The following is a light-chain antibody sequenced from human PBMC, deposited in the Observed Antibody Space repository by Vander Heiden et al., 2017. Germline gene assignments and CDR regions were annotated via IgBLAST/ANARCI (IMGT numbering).Light chain of an antibody. CDR1: SPRSYY. CDR3: NSRDTRAVV. J-gene: IGLJ2*01. CDR2: GNS. V-gene: IGLV3-19*01. Sequence: SSQLHQDPAVSVALGPPVRTTCQGYSPRSYYASWYQQKPVQAPVLVIYGNSTRPSGIPDRFSGSTSGNTAALTITGGQAEDEADYYCNSRDTRAVVFGGGTKVTVL.